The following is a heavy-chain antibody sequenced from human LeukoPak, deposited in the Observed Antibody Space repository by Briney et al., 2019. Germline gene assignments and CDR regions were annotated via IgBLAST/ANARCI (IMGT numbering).Heavy chain of an antibody. CDR1: GFTFSSYA. D-gene: IGHD6-13*01. CDR2: ISYDGSNK. CDR3: ARGISSSWNFHYYMDV. J-gene: IGHJ6*03. V-gene: IGHV3-30*01. Sequence: GWSLRLSCAASGFTFSSYALHWVRQAPGKGLEWVAVISYDGSNKYYADSVKGRFTISRDNSKNTLYLQMNSLRAEDRAVYYCARGISSSWNFHYYMDVWGKGTTVTVSS.